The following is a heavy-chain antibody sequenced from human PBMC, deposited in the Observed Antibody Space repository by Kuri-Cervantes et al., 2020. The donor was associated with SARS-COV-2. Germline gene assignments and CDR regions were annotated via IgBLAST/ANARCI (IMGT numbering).Heavy chain of an antibody. CDR2: INPNSGGT. CDR3: ARGRGRSRNYDFWSGYYTETPSYYYYGMDV. Sequence: ASVKVSCKASGYTFTGYYMHWVRQAPGQGLEWMGWINPNSGGTNYTQKFQGWVTMTRDTSISTAYMELSSLRSEDTAVYYCARGRGRSRNYDFWSGYYTETPSYYYYGMDVWGQGTTVTVSS. CDR1: GYTFTGYY. J-gene: IGHJ6*02. D-gene: IGHD3-3*01. V-gene: IGHV1-2*04.